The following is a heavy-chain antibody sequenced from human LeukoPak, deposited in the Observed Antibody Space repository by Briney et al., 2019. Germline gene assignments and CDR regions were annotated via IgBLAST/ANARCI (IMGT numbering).Heavy chain of an antibody. V-gene: IGHV3-74*01. Sequence: GGSLRLSCAASGFTFSSYWMHWVRQAPGKGLVWVSRINSDASSRSYADFVKGRFTISRDNAKNTLYLQMNSLRAEDTAIYYCARDWRGDSRNYYYYYMDVCGKGTTVTASS. J-gene: IGHJ6*03. D-gene: IGHD1-14*01. CDR2: INSDASSR. CDR1: GFTFSSYW. CDR3: ARDWRGDSRNYYYYYMDV.